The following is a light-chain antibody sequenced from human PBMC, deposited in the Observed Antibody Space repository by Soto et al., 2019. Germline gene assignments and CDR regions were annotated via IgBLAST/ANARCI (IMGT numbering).Light chain of an antibody. Sequence: QPVLTQPPSASGSPGQSVTISCTGTSSDVGGYNYVSWYQQHPGKAPKLLIYEVSKRPSGVPDRFSGSTSGNTASLTVSGLQAEDEADYYCSSYIGSNSVVFGGGTQLTVL. CDR3: SSYIGSNSVV. J-gene: IGLJ2*01. V-gene: IGLV2-8*01. CDR1: SSDVGGYNY. CDR2: EVS.